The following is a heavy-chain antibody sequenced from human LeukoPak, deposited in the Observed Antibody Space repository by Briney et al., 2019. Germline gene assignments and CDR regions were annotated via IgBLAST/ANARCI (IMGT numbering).Heavy chain of an antibody. V-gene: IGHV3-43*01. CDR2: IYWDGLNA. Sequence: GGSLRLSCAASGFTFDDYTIHWVRQTPGKGLEDVSLIYWDGLNAYYADSVKGRFTISRDNAKNSLYLQMNSLRAEDTAVYYCARDLDGSGSYYYWGQGTLVTVSS. CDR1: GFTFDDYT. D-gene: IGHD3-10*01. CDR3: ARDLDGSGSYYY. J-gene: IGHJ4*02.